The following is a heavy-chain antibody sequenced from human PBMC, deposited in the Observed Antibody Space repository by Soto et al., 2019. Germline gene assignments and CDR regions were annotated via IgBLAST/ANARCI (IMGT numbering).Heavy chain of an antibody. CDR3: ASSHPSYYYYYGMDV. V-gene: IGHV4-34*01. J-gene: IGHJ6*02. CDR2: INHSGST. Sequence: PSETLSLTCAVYGGSFSGYYWSWIRQPPGKGLEWIGEINHSGSTNYNPSLKSRVTISVDTSKNQFSLKLSSVTAADTAVYYCASSHPSYYYYYGMDVWGQGTTVTVS. CDR1: GGSFSGYY.